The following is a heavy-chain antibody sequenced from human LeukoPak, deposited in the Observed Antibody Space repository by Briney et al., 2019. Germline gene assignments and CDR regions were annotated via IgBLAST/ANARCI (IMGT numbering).Heavy chain of an antibody. D-gene: IGHD6-19*01. Sequence: PGGSLRLSCAASGFTFAGYAMSWVRQAPGKGLEWVANIKQDGSVKFYMDSLKGRFSVSRDNAKNSLYLQMNGLRVEDTAVYYCTRLQIAVAGPNWFDPWGQGTLVTVSS. CDR1: GFTFAGYA. CDR2: IKQDGSVK. V-gene: IGHV3-7*01. CDR3: TRLQIAVAGPNWFDP. J-gene: IGHJ5*02.